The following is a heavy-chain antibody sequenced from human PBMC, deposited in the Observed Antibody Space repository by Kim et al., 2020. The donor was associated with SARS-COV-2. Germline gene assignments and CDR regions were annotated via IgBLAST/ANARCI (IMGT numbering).Heavy chain of an antibody. CDR1: GGSFSGYY. D-gene: IGHD2-2*01. Sequence: SETLSLTCAVYGGSFSGYYWSWIRQPPGKGLEWIGEINHSGSTNYNPSLKSRVTISVDTSKNQFSLKLSSVTAADTAVYYCARVKYCSSTSCWWSFYYYGRDVWGQGTTVTVSS. V-gene: IGHV4-34*01. J-gene: IGHJ6*02. CDR3: ARVKYCSSTSCWWSFYYYGRDV. CDR2: INHSGST.